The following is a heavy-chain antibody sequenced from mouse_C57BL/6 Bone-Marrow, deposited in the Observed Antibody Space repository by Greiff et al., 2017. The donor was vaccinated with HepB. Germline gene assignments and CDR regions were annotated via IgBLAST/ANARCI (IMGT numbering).Heavy chain of an antibody. V-gene: IGHV10-1*01. J-gene: IGHJ4*01. CDR1: GFSFNTYA. Sequence: VMLVESGGGLVQPKGSLKLSCAASGFSFNTYAMNWVRQAPGKGLEWVARIRSKSNNYATYYADSVKDRFTISRDDSESMLYLQMNNLKTEDTAMYYCVRPDYYGSSLDYWGQGTSVTVSS. D-gene: IGHD1-1*01. CDR3: VRPDYYGSSLDY. CDR2: IRSKSNNYAT.